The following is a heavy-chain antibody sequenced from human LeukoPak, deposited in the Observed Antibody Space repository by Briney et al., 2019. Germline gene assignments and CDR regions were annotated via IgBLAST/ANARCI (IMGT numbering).Heavy chain of an antibody. CDR3: AKDFGRTVVAASV. CDR1: GFTFYYYA. V-gene: IGHV3-23*01. D-gene: IGHD2-15*01. J-gene: IGHJ3*01. Sequence: RTGGSLRLSCAATGFTFYYYAMSWVRQAQGKGLEWVSAITYNGGSTDYADSVKGRFTISRDNSTNILDLQMNSLRAEDTAVYYCAKDFGRTVVAASVWGQGTKVTVSS. CDR2: ITYNGGST.